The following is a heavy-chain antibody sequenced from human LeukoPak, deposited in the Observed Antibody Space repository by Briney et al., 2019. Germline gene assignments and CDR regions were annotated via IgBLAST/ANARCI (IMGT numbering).Heavy chain of an antibody. CDR3: ARGPVAGTRIDP. V-gene: IGHV1-8*01. CDR1: GYTFTSYD. D-gene: IGHD6-19*01. J-gene: IGHJ5*02. Sequence: ASVKVSCKASGYTFTSYDINWVRQATGQGLEWMGWMNPNSGNTGYAQKFQGRVTMTRNTSVSTAYMELSSLRSEDTAVYYCARGPVAGTRIDPWGQGTLVTVSS. CDR2: MNPNSGNT.